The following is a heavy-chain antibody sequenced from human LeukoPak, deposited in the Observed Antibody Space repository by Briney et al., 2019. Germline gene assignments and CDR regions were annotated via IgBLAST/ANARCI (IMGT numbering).Heavy chain of an antibody. CDR2: IRYDGSNK. D-gene: IGHD1-26*01. CDR3: ARSFGPYSGSYYYNY. CDR1: GFTFSSYG. V-gene: IGHV3-30*02. J-gene: IGHJ4*02. Sequence: HPGGSLRLSCAASGFTFSSYGMHWVRQAPGKGLEWVAFIRYDGSNKYYADSVKGRFTISRDNSKNTLYLQMNSLRAEDTAVYYCARSFGPYSGSYYYNYWGQGTLVTVSS.